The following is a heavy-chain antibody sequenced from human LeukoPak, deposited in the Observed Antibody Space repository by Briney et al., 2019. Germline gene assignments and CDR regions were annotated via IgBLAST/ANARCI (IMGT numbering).Heavy chain of an antibody. V-gene: IGHV3-74*01. CDR3: ARVLPNSGRYFDY. Sequence: PGGSLRLSCAASGFTFSSYSMNWVRQAPGKGLVWVSRIFSDASSTNYADSVKGRFTISRDNAKNTLYLQMNSLRADDTAVYYCARVLPNSGRYFDYWGQGTLVTVSS. D-gene: IGHD6-19*01. CDR1: GFTFSSYS. J-gene: IGHJ4*02. CDR2: IFSDASST.